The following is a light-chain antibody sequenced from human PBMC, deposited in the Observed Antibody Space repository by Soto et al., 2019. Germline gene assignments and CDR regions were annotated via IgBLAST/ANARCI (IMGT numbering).Light chain of an antibody. CDR1: SSDVGGYSY. V-gene: IGLV2-8*01. CDR3: TSYAGDNTVL. J-gene: IGLJ2*01. CDR2: EVS. Sequence: QSALTQSPSASGSPGQSVTISCTGTSSDVGGYSYVSWYQQHPGKAPKLMIYEVSKRPSGVPDRFSGSKSGNTASLTVSGLQADDEADYYCTSYAGDNTVLFGGGTQLTVL.